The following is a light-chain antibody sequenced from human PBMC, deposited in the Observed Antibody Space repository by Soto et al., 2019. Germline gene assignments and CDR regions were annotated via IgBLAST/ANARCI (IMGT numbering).Light chain of an antibody. CDR2: EVS. Sequence: QSALTQPASVSGSPGQSITISCTGTSSDVGGYNYVSWYQQHPGKAPKLMIYEVSNRPSGVSNRFSGSKSGNTASLTISGLPADDEADYYCTSYTSSTSDYVFGTGTKLTVL. CDR3: TSYTSSTSDYV. V-gene: IGLV2-14*01. CDR1: SSDVGGYNY. J-gene: IGLJ1*01.